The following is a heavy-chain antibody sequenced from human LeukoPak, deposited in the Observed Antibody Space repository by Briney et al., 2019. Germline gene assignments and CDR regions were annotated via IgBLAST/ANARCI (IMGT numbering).Heavy chain of an antibody. CDR1: GGSFSGYY. CDR2: INHSGST. V-gene: IGHV4-34*01. J-gene: IGHJ4*02. D-gene: IGHD3-16*02. CDR3: ARVPGMITFGGVIASFDY. Sequence: PSETLSLTCAVYGGSFSGYYWSWIRQPPGKGLEWIGEINHSGSTNYNPSLKSRVTISVDTSKNQFSLKLSSVTAADTAVYYCARVPGMITFGGVIASFDYWGQGTLVTVSS.